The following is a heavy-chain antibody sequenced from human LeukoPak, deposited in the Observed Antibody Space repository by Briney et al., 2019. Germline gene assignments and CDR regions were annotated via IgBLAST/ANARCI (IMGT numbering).Heavy chain of an antibody. V-gene: IGHV3-73*01. Sequence: GGSLKLSCAASGFTFSGSAMHGGCQASGKGLEWVGRIRSKANSYATAYAASVKGRFTISRDDSKNTAYLQMNSLKTEDTAVYYCTRHSSSWFHNWFDPWGQGTLVTGSS. CDR3: TRHSSSWFHNWFDP. D-gene: IGHD6-13*01. CDR2: IRSKANSYAT. CDR1: GFTFSGSA. J-gene: IGHJ5*02.